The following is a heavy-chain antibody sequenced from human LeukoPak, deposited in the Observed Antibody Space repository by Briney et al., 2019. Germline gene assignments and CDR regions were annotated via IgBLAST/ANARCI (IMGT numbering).Heavy chain of an antibody. V-gene: IGHV4-38-2*02. D-gene: IGHD5-18*01. J-gene: IGHJ5*02. CDR1: GYPISSGYY. CDR3: AREIGYSYGSNWFDP. CDR2: IYHSGST. Sequence: PSETLSLTCAVSGYPISSGYYWGWIRQPPGKGLEWIGSIYHSGSTYYNPSLKSRVTISVDTSKNQFSLKLSSVTAADTAVYYCAREIGYSYGSNWFDPWGQGTLVTVSS.